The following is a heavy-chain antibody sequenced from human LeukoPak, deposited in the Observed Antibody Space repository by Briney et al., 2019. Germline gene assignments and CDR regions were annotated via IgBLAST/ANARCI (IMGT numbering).Heavy chain of an antibody. CDR1: GFTFSNYW. J-gene: IGHJ4*02. CDR3: ARDLVTTIVVPYDF. CDR2: MNQDGSHI. V-gene: IGHV3-7*01. Sequence: GGSLRLSCAASGFTFSNYWMSWVRQAPGKGLEWLAHMNQDGSHIYYVDSVKGRFTISRDNAKNSLYLQLDSLRAEDTAVYYCARDLVTTIVVPYDFWGQGTLVTVSS. D-gene: IGHD3-22*01.